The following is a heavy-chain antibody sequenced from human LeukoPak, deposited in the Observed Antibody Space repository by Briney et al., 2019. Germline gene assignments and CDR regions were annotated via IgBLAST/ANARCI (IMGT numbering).Heavy chain of an antibody. Sequence: PSETLSLTCDVCGGSFSGYYWSWLRQPPGKGLEWIGEINHSGSTNYNPSLKSRVTISVDTSKNQFSLKLSSVTAADTAVYYCARGRVVPASSIWGQGTMVTVSS. D-gene: IGHD2-2*01. CDR3: ARGRVVPASSI. CDR2: INHSGST. J-gene: IGHJ3*02. V-gene: IGHV4-34*01. CDR1: GGSFSGYY.